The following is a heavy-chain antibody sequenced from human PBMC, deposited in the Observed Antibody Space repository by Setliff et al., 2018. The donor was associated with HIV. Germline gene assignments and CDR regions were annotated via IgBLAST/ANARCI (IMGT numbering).Heavy chain of an antibody. J-gene: IGHJ4*02. D-gene: IGHD3-10*01. CDR3: ARKGSGSSFDFEY. Sequence: ASVKVSCKASGYTFISYAIHWVRQAPRQSLEWMGWITGGSGNTKYSEKFQGRVTLTRDTSASTAYMELSSLRSEDTAVYYCARKGSGSSFDFEYWGQGTLVTVSS. V-gene: IGHV1-3*01. CDR2: ITGGSGNT. CDR1: GYTFISYA.